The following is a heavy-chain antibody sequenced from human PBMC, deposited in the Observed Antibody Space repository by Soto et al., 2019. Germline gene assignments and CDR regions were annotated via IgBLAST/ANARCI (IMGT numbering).Heavy chain of an antibody. CDR3: ARDGRTPSVVVVPGMGV. V-gene: IGHV3-21*01. J-gene: IGHJ6*02. D-gene: IGHD2-2*01. CDR1: GFTFSSYS. Sequence: GGSLRLSCAASGFTFSSYSMNWVRQAPGKGLEWVSSISSSSSSYIYYADSVKGRFTISRDNAKNSLYLQMNSLRAEDTAVYYCARDGRTPSVVVVPGMGVWGQGTTVTVSS. CDR2: ISSSSSSYI.